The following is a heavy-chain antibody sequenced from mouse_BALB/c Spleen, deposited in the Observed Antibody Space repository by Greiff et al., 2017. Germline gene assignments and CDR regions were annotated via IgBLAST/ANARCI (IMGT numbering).Heavy chain of an antibody. CDR2: IYWDDDK. CDR1: GFSLSTSGMG. Sequence: QVTLKESGPGILQPSQTLSLTCSFSGFSLSTSGMGVSWIRQPSGKGLEWLAHIYWDDDKRYNPSLKSRLTISKDTSRNQVFLKITSVDTADTATYYCARSPYGNYVFAYWGQGTLVTVSA. CDR3: ARSPYGNYVFAY. V-gene: IGHV8-12*01. J-gene: IGHJ3*01. D-gene: IGHD2-10*02.